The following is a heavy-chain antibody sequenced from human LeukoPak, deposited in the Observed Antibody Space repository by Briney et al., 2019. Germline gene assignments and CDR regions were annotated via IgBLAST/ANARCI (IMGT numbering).Heavy chain of an antibody. Sequence: ASVKVSCKASGYTFTSYGISWVRQAPGQGLEWMGWINPNSDTTKSAQKFEGRVTMTRDTSITTVYMELSGLRSDDTAVYYCAKERTGTGGMDVWGQGTTVTVSS. D-gene: IGHD1-1*01. CDR2: INPNSDTT. V-gene: IGHV1-2*02. CDR3: AKERTGTGGMDV. CDR1: GYTFTSYG. J-gene: IGHJ6*02.